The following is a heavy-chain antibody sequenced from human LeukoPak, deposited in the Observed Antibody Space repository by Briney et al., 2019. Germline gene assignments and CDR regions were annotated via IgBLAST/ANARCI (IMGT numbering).Heavy chain of an antibody. J-gene: IGHJ4*02. V-gene: IGHV1-2*02. CDR1: GYTFTGYY. CDR2: INPNSGGT. D-gene: IGHD4-17*01. CDR3: ARASLNYGDYYFDY. Sequence: APVKVSCKASGYTFTGYYMHWVRQAPGQGLEWMGWINPNSGGTNYAQKFQGRVTMTRDTSISTAYMELSRLRSDDTAVYYCARASLNYGDYYFDYWGQGTLVTVSS.